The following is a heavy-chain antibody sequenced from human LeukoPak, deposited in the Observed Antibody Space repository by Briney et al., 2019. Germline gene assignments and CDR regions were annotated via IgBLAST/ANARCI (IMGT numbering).Heavy chain of an antibody. CDR1: GFTFSSYA. CDR3: ARTRGYSGYDLGYYFDY. CDR2: ISSSSSYI. J-gene: IGHJ4*02. V-gene: IGHV3-21*01. Sequence: GGSLRLSCAASGFTFSSYAMSWVRQAPGKGLEWVSSISSSSSYIYYADSVKGRFTISRDNAKNSLYLQMNSLRAEDTAVYYCARTRGYSGYDLGYYFDYWGQGTLVTVSS. D-gene: IGHD5-12*01.